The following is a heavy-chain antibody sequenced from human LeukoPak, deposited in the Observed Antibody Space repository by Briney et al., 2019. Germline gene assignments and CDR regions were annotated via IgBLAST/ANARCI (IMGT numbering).Heavy chain of an antibody. CDR2: ISVYNGKT. Sequence: ASMTVSCKASGYSFINYGISWVRQAPGQGLELIGWISVYNGKTRYAQNLQGRVTMTTDTSTSTAYMELRSLRSDDTAVYYCVREPPTMVRGVTMDVWGQGTTVTVSS. V-gene: IGHV1-18*01. CDR1: GYSFINYG. D-gene: IGHD3-10*01. J-gene: IGHJ6*02. CDR3: VREPPTMVRGVTMDV.